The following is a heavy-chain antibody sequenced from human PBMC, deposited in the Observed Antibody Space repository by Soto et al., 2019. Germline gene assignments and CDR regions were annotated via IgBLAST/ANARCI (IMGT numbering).Heavy chain of an antibody. D-gene: IGHD6-6*01. V-gene: IGHV6-1*01. CDR3: AREVEYSRYLNLYY. CDR1: GDSVSINSSS. CDR2: KYYRSKWYN. Sequence: SQTLALTCAISGDSVSINSSSLNWIRQSPSIGLEWLGKKYYRSKWYNDYAVSVKSRININPDTSKNQFSLQLNSVTPEDTAVYYCAREVEYSRYLNLYYWGQGSLVTDSS. J-gene: IGHJ4*02.